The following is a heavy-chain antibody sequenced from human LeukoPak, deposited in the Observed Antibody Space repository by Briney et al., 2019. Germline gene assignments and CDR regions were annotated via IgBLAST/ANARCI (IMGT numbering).Heavy chain of an antibody. CDR2: LYSGGGT. CDR1: GFTVSSNS. V-gene: IGHV3-53*01. J-gene: IGHJ4*02. Sequence: GGSLTLSCAVSGFTVSSNSMSWVRQAPGKGLEWVSILYSGGGTDYADSVKGRFTLSRDNSKNMLYLGMNSLRVEDTAVYYCAREYCSGGSCYRRQYYFDYWGQGTLVTVSS. D-gene: IGHD2-15*01. CDR3: AREYCSGGSCYRRQYYFDY.